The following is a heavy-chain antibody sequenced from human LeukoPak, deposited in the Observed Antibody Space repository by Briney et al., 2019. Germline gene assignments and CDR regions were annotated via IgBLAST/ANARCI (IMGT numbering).Heavy chain of an antibody. CDR2: ISGSGGST. D-gene: IGHD3-10*01. CDR1: GFAASGFTFSTFG. J-gene: IGHJ5*02. Sequence: GGSLRLSCAASGFAASGFTFSTFGMHWVRQAPGKGLEWVSTISGSGGSTYYTDSVKGRFTISRDNSSNTLYLQMNSLRAEDTAVYHCSKGIYRPGWKGGWFDPWGQGTLVTVSS. CDR3: SKGIYRPGWKGGWFDP. V-gene: IGHV3-23*01.